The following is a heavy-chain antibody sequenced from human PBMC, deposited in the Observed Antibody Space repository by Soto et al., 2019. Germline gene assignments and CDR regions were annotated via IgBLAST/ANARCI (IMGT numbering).Heavy chain of an antibody. Sequence: SETLSLTCTVSGGSISSGSYYWSWIRQHPGKGLEWIGYIYSTESTNYNPSLKSRLSISVDMSASQFSLKLSSVTVADTDVYYCARSDSSGKTRYYFDHWGQGTLVTVSS. CDR3: ARSDSSGKTRYYFDH. CDR2: IYSTEST. D-gene: IGHD3-22*01. CDR1: GGSISSGSYY. J-gene: IGHJ4*02. V-gene: IGHV4-31*03.